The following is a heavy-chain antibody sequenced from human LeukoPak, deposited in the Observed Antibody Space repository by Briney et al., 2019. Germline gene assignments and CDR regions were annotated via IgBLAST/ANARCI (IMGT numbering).Heavy chain of an antibody. CDR2: FDPEDGET. J-gene: IGHJ4*02. CDR1: GYTLTELS. CDR3: VRLEDCSSASCYISPDY. V-gene: IGHV1-24*01. Sequence: ASVKVSCKVSGYTLTELSMHWVRQAPGKGLEWMGGFDPEDGETIYAQKFQGRVTMTEDTSTDTAYMELSSLRSEDTAVYYCVRLEDCSSASCYISPDYWGQGTLVTVSS. D-gene: IGHD2-2*02.